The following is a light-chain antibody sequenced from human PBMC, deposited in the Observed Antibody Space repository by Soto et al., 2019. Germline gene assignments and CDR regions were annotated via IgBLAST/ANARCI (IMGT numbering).Light chain of an antibody. J-gene: IGKJ4*01. CDR3: QHYSDWLT. CDR1: QSVSSN. Sequence: EIVMTQSPATLSVSPGERATLSCRASQSVSSNLAWYQQKPGQAPRLLIYGAFTRATGIPARFSGSGSGTEFTLTISSLQSEDFAFYYCQHYSDWLTFGGGTKVEIK. CDR2: GAF. V-gene: IGKV3-15*01.